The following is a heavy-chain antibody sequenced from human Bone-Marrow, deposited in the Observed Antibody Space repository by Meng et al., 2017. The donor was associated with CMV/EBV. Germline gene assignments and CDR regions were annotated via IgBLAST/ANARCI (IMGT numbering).Heavy chain of an antibody. CDR3: ARDSMQGGGFDH. J-gene: IGHJ4*02. CDR2: IKIKAYSYSV. CDR1: GFTFSDHY. V-gene: IGHV3-72*01. D-gene: IGHD3-10*01. Sequence: GESLKISCEASGFTFSDHYMDWFRQAPGKGLEWVGRIKIKAYSYSVEYAASVKGRFTISRDDSWSSLYLQMDSLKTEDTAVYYCARDSMQGGGFDHWGQGTLVTIYS.